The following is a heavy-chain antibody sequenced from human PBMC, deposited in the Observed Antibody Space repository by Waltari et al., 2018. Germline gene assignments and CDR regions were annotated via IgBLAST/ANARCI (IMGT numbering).Heavy chain of an antibody. D-gene: IGHD5-12*01. CDR2: ISYDGSNK. CDR3: AREGYSGYHDAYYFDY. J-gene: IGHJ4*02. CDR1: GFTFSSYA. Sequence: QVQLVESGGGVVQPGRSLRLSCAASGFTFSSYAMHWVRQAPGKGLEWVAVISYDGSNKYYADSVKGRFTSSRDNSKNTLYLQMNSLRAEDTAVYYCAREGYSGYHDAYYFDYWGQGTLVTVSS. V-gene: IGHV3-30*01.